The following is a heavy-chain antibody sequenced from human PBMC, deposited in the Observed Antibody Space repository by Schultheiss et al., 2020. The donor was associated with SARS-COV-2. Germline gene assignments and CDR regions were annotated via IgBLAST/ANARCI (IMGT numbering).Heavy chain of an antibody. CDR3: ARAGDSSSWGLHYYYYGMDV. V-gene: IGHV3-66*01. CDR2: IYSGGST. Sequence: GGSLRLSCAASGFTFSDYYMSWVRQAPGKGLEWVSVIYSGGSTYYADSVKGRFTISRDNSKNTLYLQMNSLRAEDTAVYYCARAGDSSSWGLHYYYYGMDVWGQGTTVTVSS. D-gene: IGHD6-6*01. J-gene: IGHJ6*02. CDR1: GFTFSDYY.